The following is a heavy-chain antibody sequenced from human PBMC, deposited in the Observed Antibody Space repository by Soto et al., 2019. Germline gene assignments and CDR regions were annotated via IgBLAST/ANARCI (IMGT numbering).Heavy chain of an antibody. CDR3: ARDNGMAGSFDP. Sequence: PGGSLRLSCAASGFTFSKYSMNWARQAPGKGLEWISYITSSSSTIYYADSVKGRFTISRDNAKNSLYLQMNSLRDEDTAVYYCARDNGMAGSFDPWGQGTLVTVSS. D-gene: IGHD2-8*01. J-gene: IGHJ5*02. CDR2: ITSSSSTI. CDR1: GFTFSKYS. V-gene: IGHV3-48*02.